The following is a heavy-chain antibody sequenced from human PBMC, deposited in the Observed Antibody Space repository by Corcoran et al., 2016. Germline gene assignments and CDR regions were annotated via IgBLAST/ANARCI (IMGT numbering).Heavy chain of an antibody. V-gene: IGHV4-59*01. D-gene: IGHD3-16*01. J-gene: IGHJ5*02. CDR1: GGSITDEY. CDR3: ARGGGAFGP. CDR2: GHYTGST. Sequence: QVQLQESGPGLLRPPETLSLTCTVSGGSITDEYWSWIRQPPGKGLEWIGYGHYTGSTNYNHSLRSRVTISVDTPRNQVSLRLTSVTAADTALYYCARGGGAFGPWGQGTLVTVSS.